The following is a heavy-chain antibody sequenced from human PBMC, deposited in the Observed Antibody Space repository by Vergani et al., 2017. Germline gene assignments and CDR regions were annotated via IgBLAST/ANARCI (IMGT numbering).Heavy chain of an antibody. CDR2: IWYDGSNK. Sequence: QVQLVESGGGVVQPGRSLRLSCAASGFTFSSYGMHWVRQAPGKGLEWVAVIWYDGSNKYYADSVKGRFTISRDNAKNSLYLQMNSLRAEDTAVYYCARERGAVAGSYYYYGMDVWGQGTTVTVSS. V-gene: IGHV3-33*01. J-gene: IGHJ6*02. CDR3: ARERGAVAGSYYYYGMDV. D-gene: IGHD6-19*01. CDR1: GFTFSSYG.